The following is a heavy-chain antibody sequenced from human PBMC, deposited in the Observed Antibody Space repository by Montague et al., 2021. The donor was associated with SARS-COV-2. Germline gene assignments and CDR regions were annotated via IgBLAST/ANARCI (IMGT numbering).Heavy chain of an antibody. CDR3: EKGSHIYEKRGLRTWWFDP. Sequence: SETLSLTCAVYGASFSGYHYTWVRQCHRRGQERNGEVIHSEKTSSNSSLQLRLTMSVDTYTTQFHLRLSSVTAAYTAAYFCEKGSHIYEKRGLRTWWFDPWGQGTLVTVSS. J-gene: IGHJ5*02. D-gene: IGHD5-18*01. CDR2: VIHSEKT. CDR1: GASFSGYH. V-gene: IGHV4-34*10.